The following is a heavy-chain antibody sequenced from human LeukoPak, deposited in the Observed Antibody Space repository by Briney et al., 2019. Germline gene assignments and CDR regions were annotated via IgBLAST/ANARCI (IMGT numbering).Heavy chain of an antibody. V-gene: IGHV3-30-3*01. J-gene: IGHJ4*02. Sequence: PGGSLRLSCAASGFTFSSYAMHWVRQAPGKGLEWLAVISYDGSNKYYADSVKGRFTISRDNSKNTLYLQMNSLRAEDTAVYYCARDMPLAAAGFDYWGQGTLVTVSS. D-gene: IGHD6-13*01. CDR3: ARDMPLAAAGFDY. CDR2: ISYDGSNK. CDR1: GFTFSSYA.